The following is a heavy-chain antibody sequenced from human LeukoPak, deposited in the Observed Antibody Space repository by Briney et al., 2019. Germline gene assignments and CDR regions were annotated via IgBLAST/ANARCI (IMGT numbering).Heavy chain of an antibody. CDR3: ARDGCSSTSCYRDYYYMDV. D-gene: IGHD2-2*02. V-gene: IGHV1-69*01. CDR1: GGTFSSYA. Sequence: GASVKVSCKASGGTFSSYAISWVRQAPGQGLEWIGGIIPIFGTANYAQKFQGRVTITADESTSTAYMELSSLRSEDTAVYYCARDGCSSTSCYRDYYYMDVWGKGTTVTVSS. J-gene: IGHJ6*03. CDR2: IIPIFGTA.